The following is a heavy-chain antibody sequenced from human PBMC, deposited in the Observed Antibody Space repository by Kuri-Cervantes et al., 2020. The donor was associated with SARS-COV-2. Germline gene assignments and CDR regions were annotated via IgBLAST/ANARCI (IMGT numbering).Heavy chain of an antibody. CDR1: GFTFDDYG. J-gene: IGHJ3*02. Sequence: GESLKISCAASGFTFDDYGMSWVRQAPGKGLEWVSGINWNGGSTGYADSVKGRFTISRDNSKNTLYLQMNSLRAEDTAVDYCARDPCSGGSGYPGAFDIWGQGTMVTVSS. CDR3: ARDPCSGGSGYPGAFDI. CDR2: INWNGGST. D-gene: IGHD2-15*01. V-gene: IGHV3-20*04.